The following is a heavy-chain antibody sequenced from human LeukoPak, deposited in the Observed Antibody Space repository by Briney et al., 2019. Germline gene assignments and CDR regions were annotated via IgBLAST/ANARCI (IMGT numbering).Heavy chain of an antibody. V-gene: IGHV3-23*01. J-gene: IGHJ4*02. Sequence: GGSLRLSCTVSGFTVSSNSWSWVRQAPGKGLEWVSAISGSGGRIYYGASVKGRFTISRDNSKNTLNLQMNSLRAEDTAVYYCATSKYSGSYWGQGTLVTVSS. CDR1: GFTVSSNS. D-gene: IGHD1-26*01. CDR3: ATSKYSGSY. CDR2: ISGSGGRI.